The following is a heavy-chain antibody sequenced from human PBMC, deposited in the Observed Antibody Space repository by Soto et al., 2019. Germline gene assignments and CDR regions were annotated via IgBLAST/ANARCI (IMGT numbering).Heavy chain of an antibody. CDR2: IYYSGST. J-gene: IGHJ6*02. V-gene: IGHV4-61*01. Sequence: PSETLSLTCTVSGVSVSNENYYWSWIRKPPGKGLEWIGYIYYSGSTSYNPSLRSRVTFSVDTSKNPVSLRLDSVSSADTAVYYCARLSRLLAVATYYCHSMDVWGQGTTVTVSS. CDR1: GVSVSNENYY. D-gene: IGHD6-19*01. CDR3: ARLSRLLAVATYYCHSMDV.